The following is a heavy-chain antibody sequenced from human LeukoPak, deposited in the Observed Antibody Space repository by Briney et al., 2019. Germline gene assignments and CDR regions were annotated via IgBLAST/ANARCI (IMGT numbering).Heavy chain of an antibody. Sequence: SQTLSLTCTVSGGSISSGNYYWSWIRQPAGKGLEWIGRIYTSGSTNYNPSLKSRVTISVDTSKNQFSLKLSSVTAADTAVYYCARTTKGGDIVLMLQRDMDVWGKGTTITVSS. J-gene: IGHJ6*03. CDR1: GGSISSGNYY. V-gene: IGHV4-61*02. D-gene: IGHD2-8*01. CDR3: ARTTKGGDIVLMLQRDMDV. CDR2: IYTSGST.